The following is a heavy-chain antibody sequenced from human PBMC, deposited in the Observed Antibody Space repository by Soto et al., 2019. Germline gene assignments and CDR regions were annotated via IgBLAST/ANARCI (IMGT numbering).Heavy chain of an antibody. J-gene: IGHJ4*02. V-gene: IGHV3-30-3*01. D-gene: IGHD3-9*01. CDR3: ARTYYDIYSGTTPPYY. Sequence: GGSLRLSCAASGFTFRNYDIHWVRQAPGKGLEWVASISYDGTKNYYADSVKGRFTISRENSRNTLCLQMNSLRAEDTAVYYCARTYYDIYSGTTPPYYWGQGTLVTVSS. CDR2: ISYDGTKN. CDR1: GFTFRNYD.